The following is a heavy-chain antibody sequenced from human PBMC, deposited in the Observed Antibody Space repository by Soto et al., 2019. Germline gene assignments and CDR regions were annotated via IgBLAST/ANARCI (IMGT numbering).Heavy chain of an antibody. D-gene: IGHD1-26*01. CDR2: IDTDGSTT. CDR3: SRGGGFSGNYL. J-gene: IGHJ4*02. V-gene: IGHV3-74*01. Sequence: EVQLVESGGGLVQPGGSLRLSCAASGFSFSDYWMHWVRQAPGKGLVWVSCIDTDGSTTTYADSVKGRLTISRDNVKNTLYLQMDSLRAEDTALYYCSRGGGFSGNYLGGQGTLVTVSS. CDR1: GFSFSDYW.